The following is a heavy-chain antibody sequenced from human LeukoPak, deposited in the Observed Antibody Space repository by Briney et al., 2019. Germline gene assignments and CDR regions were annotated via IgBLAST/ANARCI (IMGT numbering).Heavy chain of an antibody. CDR2: IYPGDSDT. Sequence: GESLKISCKGSGYSFTSYWIGWVRQMPGKGLEWMGIIYPGDSDTRYSPSFQGQVTISADKSISTTYLQWSSLKASDTAMYYCARYYYGSGRGANWFDPWGQGTLVTVSS. V-gene: IGHV5-51*01. CDR3: ARYYYGSGRGANWFDP. D-gene: IGHD3-10*01. CDR1: GYSFTSYW. J-gene: IGHJ5*02.